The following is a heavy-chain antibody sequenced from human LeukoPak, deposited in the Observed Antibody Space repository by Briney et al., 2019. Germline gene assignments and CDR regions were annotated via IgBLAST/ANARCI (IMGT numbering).Heavy chain of an antibody. CDR3: AREHSGYDFPGRDYYYMDV. D-gene: IGHD5-12*01. Sequence: PGGSLRLSCAASGFTFRTYNMSWVRQAPGKGLEWVANIKQDGSEKYYVDSVKGRFTISRDNAKNSLYLQMNSLRAEDTAVYYCAREHSGYDFPGRDYYYMDVWGKGTTVTVSS. V-gene: IGHV3-7*01. CDR2: IKQDGSEK. J-gene: IGHJ6*03. CDR1: GFTFRTYN.